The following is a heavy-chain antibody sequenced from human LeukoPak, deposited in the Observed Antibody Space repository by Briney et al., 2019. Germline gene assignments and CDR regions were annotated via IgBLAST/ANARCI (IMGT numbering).Heavy chain of an antibody. V-gene: IGHV4-4*02. D-gene: IGHD1-26*01. CDR2: ISHSGNI. CDR3: ARAVAATSGRFSLGY. J-gene: IGHJ4*02. CDR1: GDSISNSNW. Sequence: PSGTLSLTCAVSGDSISNSNWWSWVRQSPGKGLEWVVEISHSGNINYNPSLKSRVIISMDKSKNHFSLRLSSITAADTAVYYCARAVAATSGRFSLGYWGQGTLVTVSS.